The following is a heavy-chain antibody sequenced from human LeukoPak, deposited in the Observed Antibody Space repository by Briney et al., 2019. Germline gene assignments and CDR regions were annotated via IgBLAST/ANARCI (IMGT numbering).Heavy chain of an antibody. D-gene: IGHD3-22*01. CDR3: SRSYYDSSGYYYVRAFDI. CDR2: INWNGGST. V-gene: IGHV3-20*04. J-gene: IGHJ3*02. Sequence: PGGSLRLSCAVSGFTFDDYGMSWVRQAPGKGLEWVSCINWNGGSTGYADSVKGRFTISRDNAKNSLYLQMNSLRGEDAALYYCSRSYYDSSGYYYVRAFDIWGQGTMVTVPS. CDR1: GFTFDDYG.